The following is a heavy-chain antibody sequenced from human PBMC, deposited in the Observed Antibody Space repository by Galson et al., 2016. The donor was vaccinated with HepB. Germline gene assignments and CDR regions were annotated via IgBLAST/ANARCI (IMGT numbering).Heavy chain of an antibody. V-gene: IGHV3-30*14. J-gene: IGHJ6*02. CDR2: ISYDGENK. Sequence: SLRLSCAASGFTYSTYTMHWVRQAPGKGLEWVALISYDGENKHYADSVRGRFIISRDNSKNTVYLQMSSLRGDDTAVYYCARVVVGATDYYYYYGLDIWGQGTTVTVSS. D-gene: IGHD1-26*01. CDR3: ARVVVGATDYYYYYGLDI. CDR1: GFTYSTYT.